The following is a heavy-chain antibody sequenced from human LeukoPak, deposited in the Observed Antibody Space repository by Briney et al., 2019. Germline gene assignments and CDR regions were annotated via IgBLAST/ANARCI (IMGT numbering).Heavy chain of an antibody. CDR1: GFTFSNAW. V-gene: IGHV3-15*01. J-gene: IGHJ4*02. CDR2: IQSKTDGGTT. Sequence: GGSLRLSCAVSGFTFSNAWMSWVRQAPGKGLEWVGRIQSKTDGGTTDYAAPVKGRFTLSRDDSKNTLYLQMNSLKTDDTAVYYCTTGPYWGQGTLVTVSS. CDR3: TTGPY.